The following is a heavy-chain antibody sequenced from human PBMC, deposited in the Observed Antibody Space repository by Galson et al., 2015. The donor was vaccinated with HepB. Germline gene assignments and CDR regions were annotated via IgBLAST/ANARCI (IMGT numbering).Heavy chain of an antibody. V-gene: IGHV3-11*06. J-gene: IGHJ4*02. CDR2: ISSSSTYT. D-gene: IGHD4-17*01. CDR3: ARVAHSDYGDHAHFDY. CDR1: GFTFSDYY. Sequence: SLRLSCAASGFTFSDYYMSWIRQAPGKGLEWLSYISSSSTYTNYADSVKGRFTVSRDNAKNSLYLQMNSLRADDTAVYFCARVAHSDYGDHAHFDYWGQGALVTVSS.